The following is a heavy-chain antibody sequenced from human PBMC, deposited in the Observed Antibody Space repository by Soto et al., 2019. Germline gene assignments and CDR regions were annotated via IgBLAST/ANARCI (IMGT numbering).Heavy chain of an antibody. Sequence: QITLKESGPTLVKPTQTLTLTCTFSGFSLSTYGVGVGWIRQPPGKALEWLALIYWDDDKRYSPSLKSRLTSTRDTSKSQVVRTLPNMVPVHTATYYSAHTYGVRYGGSHDDSSGHHSECFQYCGHGTLVTVSS. CDR2: IYWDDDK. CDR3: AHTYGVRYGGSHDDSSGHHSECFQY. J-gene: IGHJ1*01. CDR1: GFSLSTYGVG. V-gene: IGHV2-5*02. D-gene: IGHD3-22*01.